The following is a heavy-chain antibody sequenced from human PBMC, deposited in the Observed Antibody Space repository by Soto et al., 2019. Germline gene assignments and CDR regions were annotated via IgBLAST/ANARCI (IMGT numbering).Heavy chain of an antibody. D-gene: IGHD2-8*02. V-gene: IGHV4-31*03. CDR2: IYYSGST. CDR3: ARDRPTILDYYYGMDV. CDR1: GGSISSGGYY. J-gene: IGHJ6*02. Sequence: SETLSLTCTVSGGSISSGGYYWSWIRQHPGKGLEWIGYIYYSGSTYYNPSLKSRVTISVDTSKNQFSLKLSSVTAADTAVYYCARDRPTILDYYYGMDVWGQGTTVT.